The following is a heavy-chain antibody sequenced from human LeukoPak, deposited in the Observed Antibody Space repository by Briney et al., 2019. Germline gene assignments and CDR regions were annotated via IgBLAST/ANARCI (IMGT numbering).Heavy chain of an antibody. Sequence: AGGSLRLSCAASGFTVSSNYMSWVRQAPGKGLEWVSVIYSGGSTYYADSVKGRFTISRDNSKNTLYLQMNSLRAEDTAVYYCARSLAAPNAYYYYYMDVWGKGTTVTISS. CDR3: ARSLAAPNAYYYYYMDV. V-gene: IGHV3-53*01. J-gene: IGHJ6*03. CDR1: GFTVSSNY. D-gene: IGHD6-13*01. CDR2: IYSGGST.